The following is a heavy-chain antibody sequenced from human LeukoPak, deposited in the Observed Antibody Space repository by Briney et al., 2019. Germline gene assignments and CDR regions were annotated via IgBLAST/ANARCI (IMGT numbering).Heavy chain of an antibody. J-gene: IGHJ4*02. CDR1: GGSFSGYH. Sequence: SETLSLTCAVYGGSFSGYHWSWIRQPPGKGLEWIGEIDRYGSTNYIPSLKSRVTISLDTSKNQFSLKLSSMTATDTGVYYCARLSNDYGGYEGHYWGQGTLVTVSP. CDR3: ARLSNDYGGYEGHY. CDR2: IDRYGST. D-gene: IGHD4-17*01. V-gene: IGHV4-34*01.